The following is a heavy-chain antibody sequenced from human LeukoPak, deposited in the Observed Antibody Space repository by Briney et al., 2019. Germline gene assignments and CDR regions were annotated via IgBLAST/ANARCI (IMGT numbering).Heavy chain of an antibody. CDR2: IYYSGST. Sequence: SETLSLTCTVSGGSISSYYRSWIRQPPGKGLEWIGYIYYSGSTNYNPSLKSRVTISVDTSKNQFSLKLSSVTAADTAVYYCARGVVPAAPTLFAYWGQGTLVTVSS. J-gene: IGHJ4*02. CDR1: GGSISSYY. V-gene: IGHV4-59*01. CDR3: ARGVVPAAPTLFAY. D-gene: IGHD2-2*01.